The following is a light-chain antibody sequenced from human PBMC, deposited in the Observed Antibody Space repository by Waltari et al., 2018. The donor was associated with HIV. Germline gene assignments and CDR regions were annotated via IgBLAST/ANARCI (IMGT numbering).Light chain of an antibody. Sequence: DIALIQSPDSLAVSPGEAASISCSSSLSLLHQNGQNYLDWYIQRPGQAPELLIYLGSRRASGVPVRIAGSGSGTDFILRISRVEPEDVGVYYCMHGPQTPVFGQGTKVEV. V-gene: IGKV2-28*01. CDR2: LGS. J-gene: IGKJ1*01. CDR3: MHGPQTPV. CDR1: LSLLHQNGQNY.